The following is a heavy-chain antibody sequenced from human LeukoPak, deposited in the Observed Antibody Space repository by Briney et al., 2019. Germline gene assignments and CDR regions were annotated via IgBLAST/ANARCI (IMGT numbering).Heavy chain of an antibody. J-gene: IGHJ4*02. CDR3: ARGLFQWPARVDY. CDR2: FDNSGST. V-gene: IGHV4-61*08. D-gene: IGHD6-19*01. CDR1: GGSISSGGYC. Sequence: SETLSLTCTVSGGSISSGGYCWSWIRQPPGKGLEWIGFFDNSGSTNYNPSLKSRVTIPVDTSKNQVSLKLNSVTAADTAVYYCARGLFQWPARVDYWGQGTLVTVSS.